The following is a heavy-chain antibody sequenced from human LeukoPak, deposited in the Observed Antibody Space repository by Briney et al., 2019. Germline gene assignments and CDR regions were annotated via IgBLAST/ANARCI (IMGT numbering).Heavy chain of an antibody. J-gene: IGHJ4*02. CDR1: RFPFSSYS. Sequence: GGSLRLSCAASRFPFSSYSMNWVRQAPGKGLEWISYISSYSSTIYYADSVKGRFTISRDNAKNSLYLQMNSLRAEDTAVYYCAKVGRMVRGVIGYYFDYWGQGTLVTVSS. CDR3: AKVGRMVRGVIGYYFDY. V-gene: IGHV3-48*01. D-gene: IGHD3-10*01. CDR2: ISSYSSTI.